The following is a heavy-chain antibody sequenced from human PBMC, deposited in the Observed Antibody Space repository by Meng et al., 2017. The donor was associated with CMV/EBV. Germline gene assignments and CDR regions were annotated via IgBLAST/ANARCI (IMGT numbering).Heavy chain of an antibody. CDR3: AKGPFGVVTSLYFDY. CDR2: ISWNSGSI. CDR1: GFTFDDYA. V-gene: IGHV3-9*01. Sequence: SLKISCAASGFTFDDYAMHWVRQAPGKGLEWVSGISWNSGSIGYAGSVKGRFTISRDNAKNSLYLQMNSLRAEDTALYYCAKGPFGVVTSLYFDYWGQGTLVTVSS. D-gene: IGHD3-3*01. J-gene: IGHJ4*02.